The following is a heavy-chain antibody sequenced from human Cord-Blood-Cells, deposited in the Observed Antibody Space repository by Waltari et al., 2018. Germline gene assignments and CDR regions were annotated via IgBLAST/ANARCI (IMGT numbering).Heavy chain of an antibody. CDR2: IIPILGIA. Sequence: QVQLVQSGAEVKKPGSSVKVSCKASGGPFSSYAISWVRQAPGQGLEWMGRIIPILGIANYAQKFQGRVTITADKSTSTAYMELSSLRSEDTAVYYCARDKWVDTAMVMNWFDPWGQGTLVTVSS. D-gene: IGHD5-18*01. V-gene: IGHV1-69*09. J-gene: IGHJ5*02. CDR1: GGPFSSYA. CDR3: ARDKWVDTAMVMNWFDP.